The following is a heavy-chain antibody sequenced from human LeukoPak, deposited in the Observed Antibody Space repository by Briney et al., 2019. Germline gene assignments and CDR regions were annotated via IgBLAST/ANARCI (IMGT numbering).Heavy chain of an antibody. J-gene: IGHJ6*03. CDR3: AREWWEPPYMDV. CDR2: IIPIIGIA. CDR1: GGTFSSYA. D-gene: IGHD2-15*01. V-gene: IGHV1-69*04. Sequence: ASVKVSCKASGGTFSSYAISWLRQAPGQGLEWMGRIIPIIGIANYAQKFQGRVTITADISTTTDYMELSSLRSEDTAVYYCAREWWEPPYMDVWGKGTTVTVSS.